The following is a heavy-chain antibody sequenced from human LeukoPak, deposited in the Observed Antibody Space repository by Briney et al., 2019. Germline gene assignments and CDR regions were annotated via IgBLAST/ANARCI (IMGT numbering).Heavy chain of an antibody. V-gene: IGHV3-74*01. CDR3: ARDLRVISFDN. J-gene: IGHJ4*02. D-gene: IGHD2-21*01. Sequence: PGGSLRLSCAASGFTFSNYWMHWVRQAPGKGLVWVSRINSDGINTSYADSVKGRFTISRDNAKNTLNLQMNSLRAEDTAIYYCARDLRVISFDNWGQGTLVSVSS. CDR2: INSDGINT. CDR1: GFTFSNYW.